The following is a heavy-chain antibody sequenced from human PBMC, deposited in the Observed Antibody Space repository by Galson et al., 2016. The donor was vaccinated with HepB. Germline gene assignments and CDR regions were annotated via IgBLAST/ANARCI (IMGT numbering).Heavy chain of an antibody. D-gene: IGHD4-17*01. V-gene: IGHV3-30-3*01. J-gene: IGHJ4*02. CDR3: VRTDRRTVTAESSFDY. CDR1: GFTFSSYA. CDR2: ILYDGSSK. Sequence: SLRLSCAASGFTFSSYAMHWVRQAPGKGLEWVTVILYDGSSKYYSDSVKGRFTISRDNSKNTLYLQMNSLRVEDTAVYYCVRTDRRTVTAESSFDYWGQGTLVTVSS.